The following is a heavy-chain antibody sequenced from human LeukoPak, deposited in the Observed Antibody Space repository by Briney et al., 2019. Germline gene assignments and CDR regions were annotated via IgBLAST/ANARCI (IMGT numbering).Heavy chain of an antibody. CDR2: INHSGNI. CDR3: ARGRGW. V-gene: IGHV4-34*01. Sequence: SETLSLTCAVYGGSFSGYYWTWIRQPPGKGLEWIGEINHSGNINYNPSLKSRLTISVDTSKNQFSLKLSSMTAADTAVYYCARGRGWWGQGALVTVSS. D-gene: IGHD3-10*01. CDR1: GGSFSGYY. J-gene: IGHJ4*02.